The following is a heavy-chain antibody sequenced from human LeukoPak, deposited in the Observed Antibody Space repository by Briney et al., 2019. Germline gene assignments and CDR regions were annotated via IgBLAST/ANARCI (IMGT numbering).Heavy chain of an antibody. Sequence: AETLSLTCTVSGGSIGTSYWSWIRQPPGKGLEWIGYIYYSGSTNYNPSLKSRVTISVDTSKNQFSLKLSSVTAADTAVYYCARHVWLQPFDYWGQGTLVTVSS. CDR2: IYYSGST. V-gene: IGHV4-59*08. J-gene: IGHJ4*02. D-gene: IGHD3-9*01. CDR3: ARHVWLQPFDY. CDR1: GGSIGTSY.